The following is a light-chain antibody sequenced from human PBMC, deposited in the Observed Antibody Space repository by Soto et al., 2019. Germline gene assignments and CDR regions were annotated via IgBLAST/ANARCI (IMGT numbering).Light chain of an antibody. Sequence: IVLTQSPATLSVSPGERATLSCRASQSVSSNLAWYQQKPGQGPRLLIYGTFTRATGIPDRFSGSGSGTDFTLTINRLEPEDFAVYYCQQHETLITFGQGTRLEIK. CDR2: GTF. J-gene: IGKJ5*01. CDR1: QSVSSN. CDR3: QQHETLIT. V-gene: IGKV3D-15*01.